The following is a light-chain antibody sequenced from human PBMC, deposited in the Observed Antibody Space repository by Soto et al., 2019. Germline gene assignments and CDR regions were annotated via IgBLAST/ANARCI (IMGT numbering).Light chain of an antibody. J-gene: IGKJ2*01. CDR3: QQYDSLPL. Sequence: DIQMPQSPSSLSASVGDSVTITCQTSQDISNYLHWYQQKPGKAPKLLIYDASKLETGVPSRFSGSGSGTEFTFTISSLQPEDFATYYCQQYDSLPLFGQGTKVEIK. CDR2: DAS. CDR1: QDISNY. V-gene: IGKV1-33*01.